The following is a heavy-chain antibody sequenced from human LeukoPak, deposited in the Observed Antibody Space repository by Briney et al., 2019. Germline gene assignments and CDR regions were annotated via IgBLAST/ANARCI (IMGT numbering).Heavy chain of an antibody. D-gene: IGHD6-13*01. Sequence: GGSLRLSCAASGFTFRSYAIYWVRQAPGKGLEWVSGISGSGGDTYFADSVKGRFTISRDNSKNTVFLQMDSLRAEDTAVYYCAKAYSSSWYRDAFDIWGQGTMVTVSS. CDR3: AKAYSSSWYRDAFDI. V-gene: IGHV3-23*01. CDR2: ISGSGGDT. J-gene: IGHJ3*02. CDR1: GFTFRSYA.